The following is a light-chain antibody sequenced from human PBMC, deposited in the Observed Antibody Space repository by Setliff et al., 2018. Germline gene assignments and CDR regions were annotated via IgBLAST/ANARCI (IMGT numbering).Light chain of an antibody. CDR2: EVT. CDR3: SSYASSINPYV. J-gene: IGLJ1*01. V-gene: IGLV2-8*01. CDR1: SSDVGGYNY. Sequence: QSVLTQPPSASGSPGQSVTISCTGTSSDVGGYNYVSWYQQHPGKAPKLMIYEVTKRPSGVPDRFSGSKSGNTASLTVSGLQGEDEADYYCSSYASSINPYVFGTGTKGTVL.